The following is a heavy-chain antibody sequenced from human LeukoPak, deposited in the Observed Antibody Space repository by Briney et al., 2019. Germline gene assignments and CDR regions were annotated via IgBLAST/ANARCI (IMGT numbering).Heavy chain of an antibody. V-gene: IGHV3-11*01. D-gene: IGHD3-10*01. CDR3: ARCRGSGSYCLDH. J-gene: IGHJ4*02. CDR2: ISGSGIMK. CDR1: GFTFTDSY. Sequence: GGSLRLSCATSGFTFTDSYMTWFRQAPGRGLEWVSHISGSGIMKFYEDSVKGRFTVSRDNVKKSLHLQMNSLRPEDTAIYYCARCRGSGSYCLDHWGQGTLVTVSS.